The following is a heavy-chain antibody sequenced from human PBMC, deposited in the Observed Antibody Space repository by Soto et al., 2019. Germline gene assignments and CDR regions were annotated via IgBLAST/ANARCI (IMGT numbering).Heavy chain of an antibody. Sequence: EVQLVESGGGLVQPGGSLRLSCAGSGFTFSSNWMHWVRQDPGKGLVWVSRLNSDGTSASYADSVKGRFTISRDNAKNTLFLRMNSLTAEDTALYYCARGPSGWFGFDYWGQGTLVTVSS. D-gene: IGHD6-19*01. CDR1: GFTFSSNW. CDR2: LNSDGTSA. J-gene: IGHJ4*02. V-gene: IGHV3-74*01. CDR3: ARGPSGWFGFDY.